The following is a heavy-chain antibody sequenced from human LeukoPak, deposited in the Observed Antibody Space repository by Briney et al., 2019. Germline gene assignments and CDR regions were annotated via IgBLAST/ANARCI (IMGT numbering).Heavy chain of an antibody. D-gene: IGHD6-13*01. V-gene: IGHV4-59*01. Sequence: PSETLSLTCTVSGVSISSYYWSWIRQPPGKALEYIGYIYYSGSTNYNPSLKSRVTISIDASKNQSSLKLRSVTAADTAMYYCARGTLRIAAALFDPWGQGTLVTVSS. CDR2: IYYSGST. J-gene: IGHJ5*02. CDR3: ARGTLRIAAALFDP. CDR1: GVSISSYY.